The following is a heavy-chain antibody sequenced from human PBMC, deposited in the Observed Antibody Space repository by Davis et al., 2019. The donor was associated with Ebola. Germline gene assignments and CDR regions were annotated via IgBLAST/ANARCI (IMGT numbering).Heavy chain of an antibody. J-gene: IGHJ4*02. CDR2: IIPMVGTA. D-gene: IGHD1-26*01. Sequence: SVQVSCKASGGTFSTYDINWVRQAPGQGLEWLGRIIPMVGTATYAQKFQGRVTITADKSTSTAYMEMSGLRSEDTAVYYCARDLGRYDDHWGQGTLVTVSS. V-gene: IGHV1-69*06. CDR3: ARDLGRYDDH. CDR1: GGTFSTYD.